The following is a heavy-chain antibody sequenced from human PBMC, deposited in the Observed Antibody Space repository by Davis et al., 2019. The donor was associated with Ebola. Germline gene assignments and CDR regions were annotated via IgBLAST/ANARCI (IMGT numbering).Heavy chain of an antibody. Sequence: PSETLSLTCTVSGGSISTYYWNWVRQAPGKGLEWIGYIYYSGSTYYNPSLKSRVTISVDTSKNQFSLKLSSVTAADTAVYYCARGPAGGSYPGYWGQGTLVTVSS. CDR3: ARGPAGGSYPGY. J-gene: IGHJ4*02. CDR1: GGSISTYY. V-gene: IGHV4-59*12. D-gene: IGHD1-26*01. CDR2: IYYSGST.